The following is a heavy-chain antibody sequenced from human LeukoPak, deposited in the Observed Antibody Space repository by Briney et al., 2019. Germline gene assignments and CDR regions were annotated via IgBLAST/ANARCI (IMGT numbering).Heavy chain of an antibody. D-gene: IGHD3-22*01. J-gene: IGHJ4*02. CDR2: IYYSGST. CDR1: GGSISSSSYY. Sequence: SETLSLTCTVSGGSISSSSYYWGWIRQPPGKGLEWIGSIYYSGSTYYNPSLKSRVTISVDTSKNQFSLKLSSVTAADTAVYYCASFYDSRGYYSQAYWGQGALVTVSS. CDR3: ASFYDSRGYYSQAY. V-gene: IGHV4-39*07.